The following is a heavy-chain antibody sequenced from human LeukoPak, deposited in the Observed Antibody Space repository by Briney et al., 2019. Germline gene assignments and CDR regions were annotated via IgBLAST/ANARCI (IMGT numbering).Heavy chain of an antibody. CDR1: GFTFSSYW. V-gene: IGHV3-7*01. J-gene: IGHJ4*02. CDR3: VREGPPQGRPWSGWYPFDF. Sequence: SGGSLRLSCAAFGFTFSSYWMTWVRQAPGKGLEWVANIRGDGSERFYVGYLKGRFTISRDNAKNSLYLQMNSLRVDDTAVYYCVREGPPQGRPWSGWYPFDFWGQGILVTVSS. CDR2: IRGDGSER. D-gene: IGHD3-3*01.